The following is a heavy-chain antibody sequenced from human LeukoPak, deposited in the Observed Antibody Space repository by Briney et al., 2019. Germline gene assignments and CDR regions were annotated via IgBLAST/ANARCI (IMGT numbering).Heavy chain of an antibody. CDR1: GYTFTGYY. D-gene: IGHD5-24*01. J-gene: IGHJ4*02. CDR2: INPNSGGT. V-gene: IGHV1-2*06. Sequence: ASVKVSCKASGYTFTGYYMHWVRQAPGQGLKWMGRINPNSGGTNYAQKFQGRVTMTRDTSISTAYMELSRLRSDDTAVYYCASPRGRDGYNYGFFDYWGQGTLVTVSS. CDR3: ASPRGRDGYNYGFFDY.